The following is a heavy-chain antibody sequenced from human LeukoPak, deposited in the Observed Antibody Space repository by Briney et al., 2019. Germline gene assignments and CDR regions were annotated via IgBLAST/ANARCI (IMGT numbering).Heavy chain of an antibody. CDR1: GFTFSDYY. Sequence: PGGSLRLSCAAPGFTFSDYYMGWIRQAPGKGLEWVSYISSSGSTIYYADSVKGRFTISRDNAKNSLYLQMNSLRAEDTAVYYCAREFGDFWSGHADYWGQGTLVTVSS. D-gene: IGHD3-3*01. V-gene: IGHV3-11*01. CDR3: AREFGDFWSGHADY. J-gene: IGHJ4*02. CDR2: ISSSGSTI.